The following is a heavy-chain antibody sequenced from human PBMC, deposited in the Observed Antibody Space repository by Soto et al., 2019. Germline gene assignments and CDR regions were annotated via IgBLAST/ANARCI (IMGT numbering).Heavy chain of an antibody. CDR1: GGSISSSSYY. D-gene: IGHD3-9*01. CDR2: IYYSGST. V-gene: IGHV4-39*01. J-gene: IGHJ4*02. CDR3: ARRWGLRYFDWLFDY. Sequence: QLQLQESGPGLVKPSETLSLTCTVSGGSISSSSYYWGWIRQPPGKGLEWIGSIYYSGSTYCNPSLKSRVTISVDTSTNQFSLKLSSVTAADTAVYYGARRWGLRYFDWLFDYWGQGTLVTVSS.